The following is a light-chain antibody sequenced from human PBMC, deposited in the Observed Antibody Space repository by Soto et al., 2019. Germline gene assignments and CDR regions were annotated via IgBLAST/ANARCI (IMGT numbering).Light chain of an antibody. CDR2: KAS. J-gene: IGKJ5*01. Sequence: DIQMTQSPSTLSASVGDRVTITCRASQSISSWLAWYQQKPGKAPKLLIYKASSLESGVPLRFSGGGSGTEFTLTISSLQPDDFATYYCQQYNSYSITFGQGIRLEIK. CDR3: QQYNSYSIT. CDR1: QSISSW. V-gene: IGKV1-5*03.